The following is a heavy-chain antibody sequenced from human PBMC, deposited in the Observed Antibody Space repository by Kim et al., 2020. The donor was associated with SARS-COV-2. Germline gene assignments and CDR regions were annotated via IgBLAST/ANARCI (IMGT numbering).Heavy chain of an antibody. Sequence: RTSYAQKFHGRVTLTRDTSTSTVYMELSSLRSEDTAVYYCARQLRDYYMDVWGKGTTVTVSS. D-gene: IGHD1-1*01. CDR2: RT. V-gene: IGHV1-46*01. J-gene: IGHJ6*03. CDR3: ARQLRDYYMDV.